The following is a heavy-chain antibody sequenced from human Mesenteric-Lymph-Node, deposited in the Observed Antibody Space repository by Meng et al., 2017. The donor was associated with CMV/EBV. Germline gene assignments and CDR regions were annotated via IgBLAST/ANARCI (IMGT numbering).Heavy chain of an antibody. CDR1: GYTFTGYG. J-gene: IGHJ4*02. CDR3: ARGQYPLGY. CDR2: INTNNGNT. V-gene: IGHV1-18*04. Sequence: KVSCKASGYTFTGYGISWVRQAPGQGLEWMGWINTNNGNTNYVQRLQGRVSMTTDTSTSTAYMELRSLRSDDTAVYYCARGQYPLGYWGQGTLVTVSS. D-gene: IGHD2-2*01.